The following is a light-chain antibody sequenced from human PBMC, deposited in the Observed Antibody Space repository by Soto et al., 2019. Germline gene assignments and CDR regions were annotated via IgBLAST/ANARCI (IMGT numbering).Light chain of an antibody. CDR1: QSVRAY. CDR3: QQRSSWPLT. V-gene: IGKV3-11*01. Sequence: IVLTQSSDTLSLSPGERATLSCRASQSVRAYLAWYQQKPGQAPRLLIYDASNRATGIPARFSGSGSGTDFTLTISSLEPEDFAVYYCQQRSSWPLTFGGGTKVDIK. J-gene: IGKJ4*01. CDR2: DAS.